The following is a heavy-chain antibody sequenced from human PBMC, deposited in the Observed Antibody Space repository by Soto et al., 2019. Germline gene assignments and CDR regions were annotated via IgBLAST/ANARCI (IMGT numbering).Heavy chain of an antibody. D-gene: IGHD2-2*02. CDR3: AKDAPPDCSTSCYTSGMDV. CDR1: GFTFSSYG. Sequence: QVQLVESGGGVVQPGRSLRLSCAASGFTFSSYGMHWVRQAPGKGLEWVAVISYDGSNKYYADSVKGRFTISRDNSKNTLYLQMNSLRAEDTAVYYCAKDAPPDCSTSCYTSGMDVW. V-gene: IGHV3-30*18. CDR2: ISYDGSNK. J-gene: IGHJ6*01.